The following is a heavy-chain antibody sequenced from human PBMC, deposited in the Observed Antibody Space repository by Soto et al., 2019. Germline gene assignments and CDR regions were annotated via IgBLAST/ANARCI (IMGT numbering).Heavy chain of an antibody. CDR2: ISGSGGST. Sequence: EVQLLESGGGLVQPGGSLRLSCAASGFTFSSYAMSWVRQAPGKGLDWVSTISGSGGSTYYADSVKGRFTISSDNSKNTLYLKMNSLRAEDTAVYYCAKERQATTVTLPDYWGQGTLVTVSS. CDR3: AKERQATTVTLPDY. V-gene: IGHV3-23*01. D-gene: IGHD4-17*01. J-gene: IGHJ4*02. CDR1: GFTFSSYA.